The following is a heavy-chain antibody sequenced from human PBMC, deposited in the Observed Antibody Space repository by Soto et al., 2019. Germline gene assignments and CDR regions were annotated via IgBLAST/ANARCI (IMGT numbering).Heavy chain of an antibody. D-gene: IGHD3-22*01. Sequence: SVKVSCKASGYTFTSYDINWVRQATGQGLEWMGWMNPNSGNTGYAQKFQGRVTMTRNTSISTAYMELSGLRSEDTAVYYCARGGGSSGYYYYYYGMDVWGQGATVTVSS. J-gene: IGHJ6*02. CDR2: MNPNSGNT. V-gene: IGHV1-8*01. CDR3: ARGGGSSGYYYYYYGMDV. CDR1: GYTFTSYD.